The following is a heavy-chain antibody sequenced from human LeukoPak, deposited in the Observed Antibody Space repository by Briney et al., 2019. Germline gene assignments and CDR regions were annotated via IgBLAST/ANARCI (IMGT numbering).Heavy chain of an antibody. V-gene: IGHV4-39*01. CDR3: ARREVYYGMDV. CDR1: GGSISSSSYY. Sequence: SETLSLTCTVSGGSISSSSYYWGWIRQPPGEGLEWIGSIYYSGSTYYNPSLKSRVTISVDTSKNQFSLKLSSVTAADTAVYYCARREVYYGMDVWGQGTTVTVSS. CDR2: IYYSGST. J-gene: IGHJ6*02.